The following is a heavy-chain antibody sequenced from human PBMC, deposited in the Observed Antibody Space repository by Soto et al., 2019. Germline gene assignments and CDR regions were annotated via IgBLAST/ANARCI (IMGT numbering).Heavy chain of an antibody. CDR3: AIGPVLLWFGELLGGNWFDP. V-gene: IGHV4-34*01. J-gene: IGHJ5*02. CDR1: GGSFSGYY. CDR2: INHSGST. Sequence: SETLSLTCAVYGGSFSGYYWSWIRQPPGKGLEWIGEINHSGSTNYNPSLKSRVTISVDTSKNQFSLKLSSVTAADTAVYYCAIGPVLLWFGELLGGNWFDPWGQGTLVTVSS. D-gene: IGHD3-10*01.